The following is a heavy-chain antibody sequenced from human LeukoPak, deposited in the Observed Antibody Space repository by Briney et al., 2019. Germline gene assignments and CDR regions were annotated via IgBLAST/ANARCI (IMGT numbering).Heavy chain of an antibody. V-gene: IGHV1-69*04. CDR2: IIPILGIA. J-gene: IGHJ3*02. Sequence: AASVKVSCKASGGTFSSYAISWVRQAPGQGLEWMGRIIPILGIANYAQKFQGRVTITADKSTSTAYMELSSLRSEDTAVYYCASYGVGATLKRANDAFDIWGQGTMVTVSS. D-gene: IGHD1-26*01. CDR1: GGTFSSYA. CDR3: ASYGVGATLKRANDAFDI.